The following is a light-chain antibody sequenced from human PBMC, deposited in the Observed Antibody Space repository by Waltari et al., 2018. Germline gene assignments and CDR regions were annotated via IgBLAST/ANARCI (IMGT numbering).Light chain of an antibody. V-gene: IGLV2-14*03. CDR3: TSYTSSSTYV. J-gene: IGLJ1*01. CDR1: SSDVGGYIY. Sequence: QSALTQPASVSGSPGQSITISCTGTSSDVGGYIYVSWYQQHPGRAPKLVIFDVSIRPSGVSKRFSGSKSGNTASLTSSGLQAGDEADYYCTSYTSSSTYVFGTGTKVTVL. CDR2: DVS.